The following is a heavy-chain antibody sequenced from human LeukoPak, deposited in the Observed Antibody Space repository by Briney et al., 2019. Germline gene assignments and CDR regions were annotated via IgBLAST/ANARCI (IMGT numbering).Heavy chain of an antibody. J-gene: IGHJ4*02. Sequence: GGSLRLSCAASGFTFSSYAMSWVRQAPGKGREWVSAISGSGGSTYYADSVKGRFTISRDNSKNTLYLQMNSLGAEDTAVYYCAKDLRYVAARGIDYWGQGTLVTVSS. CDR2: ISGSGGST. CDR3: AKDLRYVAARGIDY. V-gene: IGHV3-23*01. CDR1: GFTFSSYA. D-gene: IGHD6-6*01.